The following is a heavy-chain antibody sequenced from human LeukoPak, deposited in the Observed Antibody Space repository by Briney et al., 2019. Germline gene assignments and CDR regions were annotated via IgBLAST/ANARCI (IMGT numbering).Heavy chain of an antibody. CDR3: AKSGRSYYYDSSGYYPPYYFDY. Sequence: RGSMRLSCAASAFTFSSYAMSWVRQAPGKGMEWVAAISGSGGSTYYADSVKGRFTISRDNSKNTPYLQMNSLRAEDTAVYYCAKSGRSYYYDSSGYYPPYYFDYWGEGTLVTVSS. J-gene: IGHJ4*02. CDR1: AFTFSSYA. CDR2: ISGSGGST. V-gene: IGHV3-23*01. D-gene: IGHD3-22*01.